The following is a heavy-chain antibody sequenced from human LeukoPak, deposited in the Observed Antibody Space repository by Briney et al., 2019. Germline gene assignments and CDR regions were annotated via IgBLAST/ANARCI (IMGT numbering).Heavy chain of an antibody. Sequence: PGGSLRLSCADSGFTFSSHWMNWVRQAPGRGLEWVGNINPDGSETYYVDSMKGRFTISRDNAKDSVYLQMNSLRAEDTAVYYCARGFYSSGWFDYWGQGTLVTVSS. CDR1: GFTFSSHW. CDR3: ARGFYSSGWFDY. V-gene: IGHV3-7*01. CDR2: INPDGSET. D-gene: IGHD6-19*01. J-gene: IGHJ4*02.